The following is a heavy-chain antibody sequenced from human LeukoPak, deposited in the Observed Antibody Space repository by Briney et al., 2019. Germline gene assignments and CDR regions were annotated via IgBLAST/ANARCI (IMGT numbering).Heavy chain of an antibody. Sequence: GGSLRLSCAVSGFTFSSYAMSWVRQAPGKGLEWVSAISGSGGSTYYADSVKGRFTISRDNSKNTLYLQMNSLRAEDTAVYYCAKRTTGTTPAKYNWFDPWGQGTLVTVSS. V-gene: IGHV3-23*01. CDR3: AKRTTGTTPAKYNWFDP. CDR1: GFTFSSYA. J-gene: IGHJ5*02. D-gene: IGHD1-1*01. CDR2: ISGSGGST.